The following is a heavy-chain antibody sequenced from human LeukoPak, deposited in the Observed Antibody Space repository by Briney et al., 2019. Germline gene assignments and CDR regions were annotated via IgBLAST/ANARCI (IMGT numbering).Heavy chain of an antibody. CDR1: GFNFANHA. CDR2: ISGGGDIT. V-gene: IGHV3-23*01. CDR3: VREDTPATANY. Sequence: GGSLRLSCAASGFNFANHAMSWVRQTPGKGLEWVSAISGGGDITYFADSVRGRFTISRDNSKDTLFLQMHSLRPGDTAVYYCVREDTPATANYWGQGTLVTISS. D-gene: IGHD2-21*02. J-gene: IGHJ4*02.